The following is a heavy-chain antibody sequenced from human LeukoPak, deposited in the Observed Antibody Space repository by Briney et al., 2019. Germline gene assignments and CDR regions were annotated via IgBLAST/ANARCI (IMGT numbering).Heavy chain of an antibody. CDR2: INTNSGGT. CDR3: ARDSGERGSGSYLIAY. CDR1: GYTFTNYA. V-gene: IGHV1-2*02. J-gene: IGHJ4*02. Sequence: ASVKVSCKASGYTFTNYAMNWVRQAPGQGLEWMGWINTNSGGTNYAQKFQGRVTMTTDTSTSTAYMELRSLRSDDTAVYYCARDSGERGSGSYLIAYWGQGTLVTVSS. D-gene: IGHD3-10*01.